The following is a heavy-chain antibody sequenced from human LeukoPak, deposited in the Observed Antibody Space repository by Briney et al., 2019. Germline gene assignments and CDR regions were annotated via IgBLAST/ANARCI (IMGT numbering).Heavy chain of an antibody. J-gene: IGHJ4*02. Sequence: GGSLRLSCAASGFTFSSYWMSWVRQAPGKGLEWVANIKHDGSEKYYVDSVKGRFTISRDNAKNSLYLQMNSLRAEDTAVYYCATNYGSGSYSGFRFDYWGQGTLVTVSS. D-gene: IGHD3-10*01. V-gene: IGHV3-7*01. CDR3: ATNYGSGSYSGFRFDY. CDR2: IKHDGSEK. CDR1: GFTFSSYW.